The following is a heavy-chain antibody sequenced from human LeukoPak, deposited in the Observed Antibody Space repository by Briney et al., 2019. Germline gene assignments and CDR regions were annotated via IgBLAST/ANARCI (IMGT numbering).Heavy chain of an antibody. CDR2: ISTSRSYI. D-gene: IGHD2-21*01. CDR3: ASALRTSSLISAHNY. V-gene: IGHV3-21*01. CDR1: GFTLSTYS. Sequence: GGSLRLSRAASGFTLSTYSMTWLRQGPGKALEWVSSISTSRSYIYYADSVKGRFTISRDNAEESLFLQMNSLRAEDTAVYYCASALRTSSLISAHNYWGQGTLVTVSS. J-gene: IGHJ4*02.